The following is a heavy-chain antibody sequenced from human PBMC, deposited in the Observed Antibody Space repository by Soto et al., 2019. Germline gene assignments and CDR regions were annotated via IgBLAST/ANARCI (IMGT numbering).Heavy chain of an antibody. V-gene: IGHV3-23*01. CDR3: AKGSRGYSYGRKFDY. J-gene: IGHJ4*02. CDR1: GFTFSSYA. D-gene: IGHD5-18*01. Sequence: EVQLLESGGGLVQPGGSLRLSCAASGFTFSSYAMTWVRQAPGKGLEWVSGISGSGGSTYYADSVKGRFTVSRDNSKNPLDLKMNSLRAEDTAVYYCAKGSRGYSYGRKFDYWGQGTLVTVSS. CDR2: ISGSGGST.